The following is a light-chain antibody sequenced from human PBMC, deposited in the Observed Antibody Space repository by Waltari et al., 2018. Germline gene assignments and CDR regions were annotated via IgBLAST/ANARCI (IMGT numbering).Light chain of an antibody. CDR2: GAS. CDR1: QSVSSF. V-gene: IGKV3-15*01. CDR3: QQYKDWPPLT. Sequence: EVVMTQSPATLSVSPGERATLSCRASQSVSSFVAWYQQQPGQAPRLLIYGASTRATGIPARFSGSGSGTEFTITISSLQSEEFAVYYCQQYKDWPPLTFGGGTKVEIK. J-gene: IGKJ4*01.